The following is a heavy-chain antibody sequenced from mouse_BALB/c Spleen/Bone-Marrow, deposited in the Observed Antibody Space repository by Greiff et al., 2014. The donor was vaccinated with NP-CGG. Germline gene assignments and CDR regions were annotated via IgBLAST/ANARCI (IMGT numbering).Heavy chain of an antibody. D-gene: IGHD2-4*01. V-gene: IGHV1S22*01. CDR1: GYTFTSYW. CDR3: TKGLPSAY. J-gene: IGHJ3*01. Sequence: LQQPGSELVRPGASVKLSCKASGYTFTSYWMHWVKQRSGQGLEWIGNIYPGSGSTNYDEKFKSKATLTVDTSSSTAYMQLSSLTSEDSAVYYCTKGLPSAYWGQGTLVTVSA. CDR2: IYPGSGST.